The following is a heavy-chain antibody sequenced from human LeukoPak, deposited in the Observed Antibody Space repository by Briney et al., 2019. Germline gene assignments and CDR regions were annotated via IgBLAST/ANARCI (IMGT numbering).Heavy chain of an antibody. D-gene: IGHD3-16*01. CDR2: ISYDGSNK. V-gene: IGHV3-30*04. CDR3: ARDLGAFGI. Sequence: PGRSLRLSCAASGFTFSSYAMHWVRQAPGKGLEWVAVISYDGSNKYYADSVKGRFTISRDNSKNTLYLQMNSLRAEDTAVYYCARDLGAFGIWGQGTMVTVSS. CDR1: GFTFSSYA. J-gene: IGHJ3*02.